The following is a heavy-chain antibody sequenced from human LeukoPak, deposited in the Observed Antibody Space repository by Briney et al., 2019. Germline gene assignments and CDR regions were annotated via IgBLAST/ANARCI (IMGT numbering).Heavy chain of an antibody. Sequence: ASVKVSCKASGYPFTTYTMHWVRQAPGQSLEWMGWINAGNGNTKYSQNFQGRVTITRDTSARTAYMELSSLRSEDTAVYYCARRSGSYYFDYWGQGTLVTVSS. D-gene: IGHD3-10*01. CDR1: GYPFTTYT. J-gene: IGHJ4*02. CDR3: ARRSGSYYFDY. CDR2: INAGNGNT. V-gene: IGHV1-3*01.